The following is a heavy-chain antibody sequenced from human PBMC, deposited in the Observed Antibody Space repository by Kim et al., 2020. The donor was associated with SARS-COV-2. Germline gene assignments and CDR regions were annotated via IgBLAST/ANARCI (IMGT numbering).Heavy chain of an antibody. J-gene: IGHJ3*02. Sequence: GGSLRLSCAASGFTFSNAWMSWVRQAPGKGLEWVGRIKSKTDGGTTDYAAPVKGRFTISRDDSKNTLYLQMNSLKTEDTAVYYCTTGGNAEIWFGEFQSYDAFDIWGQGTMVTVSS. CDR3: TTGGNAEIWFGEFQSYDAFDI. CDR2: IKSKTDGGTT. V-gene: IGHV3-15*01. CDR1: GFTFSNAW. D-gene: IGHD3-10*01.